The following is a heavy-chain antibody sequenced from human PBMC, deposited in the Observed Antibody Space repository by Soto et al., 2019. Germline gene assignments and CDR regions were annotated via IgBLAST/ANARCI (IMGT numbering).Heavy chain of an antibody. CDR1: GYTFTNFG. Sequence: QVQLVQSGAEVKKPGASVKVSCKASGYTFTNFGISWVRQAPGQGLEWMGWISAYNGNTNYAQNFQGRVTMTTDTSTSTAYMEMRGLRSDEAAVYYCGGGGTPIDYWGQGTLVTVSS. D-gene: IGHD3-16*01. CDR3: GGGGTPIDY. V-gene: IGHV1-18*01. CDR2: ISAYNGNT. J-gene: IGHJ4*02.